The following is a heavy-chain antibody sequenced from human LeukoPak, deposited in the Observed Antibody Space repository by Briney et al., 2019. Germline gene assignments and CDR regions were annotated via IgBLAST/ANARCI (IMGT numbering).Heavy chain of an antibody. D-gene: IGHD3-16*02. V-gene: IGHV3-7*01. CDR2: IKQDGSEK. CDR3: ARADYDYVWGSYRQYYFDY. CDR1: GFTFSSYW. Sequence: GGSLRLSCAASGFTFSSYWMSWVRQAPGKGLGWVANIKQDGSEKYYVDSVKGRFTISRDNAKNSLYLQVNSLRAEDTAVYYCARADYDYVWGSYRQYYFDYWGQGTLVTVSS. J-gene: IGHJ4*02.